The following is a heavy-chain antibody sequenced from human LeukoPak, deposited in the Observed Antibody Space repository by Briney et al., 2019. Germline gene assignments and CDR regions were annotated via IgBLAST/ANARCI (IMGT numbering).Heavy chain of an antibody. CDR2: IGSDNKP. J-gene: IGHJ3*02. CDR3: ARLYSSSSGKAFDI. Sequence: PGGSLRLSCEASGFTFSAHAMTWVRQAPGKGLEWVSSIGSDNKPHYSESVKGRFAISRDNSKNTLFLQLNSLRAEDTAVYYCARLYSSSSGKAFDIWGQGTMVTVSS. D-gene: IGHD6-6*01. V-gene: IGHV3-23*05. CDR1: GFTFSAHA.